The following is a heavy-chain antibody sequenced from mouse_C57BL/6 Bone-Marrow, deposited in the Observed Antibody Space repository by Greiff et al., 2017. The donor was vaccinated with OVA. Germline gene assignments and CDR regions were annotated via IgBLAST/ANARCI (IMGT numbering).Heavy chain of an antibody. CDR2: ILPGSGST. D-gene: IGHD2-3*01. CDR1: GYTFTGYW. V-gene: IGHV1-9*01. J-gene: IGHJ1*03. CDR3: ARRHYDGHYGVWYFDV. Sequence: QVQLQQSGAELMKPGASVKLSCKATGYTFTGYWIEWVKQRPGHGLEWIGEILPGSGSTNYNEKFKGKATFTADTSSNTAYMQLSSLTTEDSAIYYCARRHYDGHYGVWYFDVWGTGTTVTVSS.